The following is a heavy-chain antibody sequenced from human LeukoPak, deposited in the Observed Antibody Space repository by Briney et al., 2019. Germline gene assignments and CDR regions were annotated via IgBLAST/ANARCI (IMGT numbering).Heavy chain of an antibody. J-gene: IGHJ4*02. CDR3: GRDAAAAGAESGLDY. Sequence: PSETLSLTCAVYGGSFSGYYWSWIRQPPGKGLEWIGEINHSGSTNYNPSLKSRVTISVDTSKNQLSLKLSSVTAADTAVYYCGRDAAAAGAESGLDYWGQGTLVTVSS. V-gene: IGHV4-34*01. D-gene: IGHD6-13*01. CDR2: INHSGST. CDR1: GGSFSGYY.